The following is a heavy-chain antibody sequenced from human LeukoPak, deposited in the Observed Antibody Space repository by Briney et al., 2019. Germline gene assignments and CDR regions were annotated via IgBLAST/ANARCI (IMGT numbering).Heavy chain of an antibody. CDR1: GFTFSSYS. CDR3: ARDAVWGYYDSSGYYPLDY. Sequence: GGSLRLSCAASGFTFSSYSMNWVRQAPGKGLEWVSSISSSSSYIYYADSVKGRFTISRDNAKNSLYLQMNSLRAEDTAVYYCARDAVWGYYDSSGYYPLDYWGQGALVTVSS. V-gene: IGHV3-21*01. CDR2: ISSSSSYI. J-gene: IGHJ4*02. D-gene: IGHD3-22*01.